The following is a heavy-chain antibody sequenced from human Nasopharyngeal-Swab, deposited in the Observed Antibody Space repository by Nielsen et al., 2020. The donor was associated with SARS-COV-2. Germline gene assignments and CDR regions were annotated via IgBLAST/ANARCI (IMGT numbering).Heavy chain of an antibody. V-gene: IGHV3-73*01. CDR2: IRSKSNSYAT. CDR3: ARGAPYSGSFWDAFDP. CDR1: GFTFKYSS. Sequence: EALKISFAASGFTFKYSSMHLGRQASGKGLGGVGRIRSKSNSYATAYAASVKGRFTISRDDSKNTADLQMNSLKTEDTAVYYCARGAPYSGSFWDAFDPRGRRTMVNVSS. D-gene: IGHD1-26*01. J-gene: IGHJ3*01.